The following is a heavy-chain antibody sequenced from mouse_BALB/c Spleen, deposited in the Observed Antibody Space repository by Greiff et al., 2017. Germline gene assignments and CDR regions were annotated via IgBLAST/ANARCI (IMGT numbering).Heavy chain of an antibody. CDR2: ISSGGSYT. CDR1: GFTFSSYG. V-gene: IGHV5-6*01. J-gene: IGHJ2*01. D-gene: IGHD3-2*02. Sequence: EVHLVESGGDLVKPGGSLKLSCAASGFTFSSYGMSWVRQTPDKRLEWVATISSGGSYTYYPDSVKGRFTISRDNAKNILYLQMSSLRSEDTAMYYCARGEAWTGYWGQGTTLTVSS. CDR3: ARGEAWTGY.